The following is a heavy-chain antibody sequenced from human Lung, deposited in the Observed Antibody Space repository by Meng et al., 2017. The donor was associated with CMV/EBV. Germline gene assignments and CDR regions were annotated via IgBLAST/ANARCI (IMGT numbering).Heavy chain of an antibody. J-gene: IGHJ1*01. D-gene: IGHD3-10*01. CDR1: GDSITNHNW. Sequence: QVVVRESGPALVNTSETLSLTCAVSGDSITNHNWWAWVRQPPGKGLEWIGEIPHRGSSAYNPSLKSRVSMSIDKSKNQFSLKLTSVTAADTAVYHCLRRSGGSVWGQGTLVTVSS. CDR3: LRRSGGSV. CDR2: IPHRGSS. V-gene: IGHV4-4*02.